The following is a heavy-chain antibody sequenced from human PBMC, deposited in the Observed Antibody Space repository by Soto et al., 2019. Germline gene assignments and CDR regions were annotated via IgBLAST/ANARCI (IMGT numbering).Heavy chain of an antibody. J-gene: IGHJ5*02. CDR1: GASISSGGYS. CDR2: IYHSGST. Sequence: PSETLSLTCTVSGASISSGGYSWSWIRQPPGKGLEWIGYIYHSGSTYYNPSLKSRVTISVDRSKNQFFLKLSSVTAADTAVYYCARVPSPWGQGTLVTVSS. CDR3: ARVPSP. V-gene: IGHV4-30-2*01.